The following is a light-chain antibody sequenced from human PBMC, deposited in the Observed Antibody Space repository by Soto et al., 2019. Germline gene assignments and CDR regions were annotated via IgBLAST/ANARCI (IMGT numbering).Light chain of an antibody. CDR3: GTWDSSLREVV. Sequence: QSVLTQPPSVSAAPGQKVTISCAGSSSNIENNYVSWYQQLPGTAPQLLIYENDKRPSGIPDRFSASKSGTSATLGITGLQTGDEADYYCGTWDSSLREVVFGGGTKLTVL. CDR2: END. CDR1: SSNIENNY. J-gene: IGLJ2*01. V-gene: IGLV1-51*02.